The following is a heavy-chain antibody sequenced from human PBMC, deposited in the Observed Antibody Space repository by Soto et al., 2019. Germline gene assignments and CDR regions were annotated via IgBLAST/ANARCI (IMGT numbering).Heavy chain of an antibody. CDR2: INAGNGNT. D-gene: IGHD5-12*01. CDR1: GYIFTSYA. Sequence: ASVKVSCKASGYIFTSYAMHWLRQAPGQRLEWMGWINAGNGNTKYSQKFQGRVTITRDTSASTAYMELSGLRSEDTAVFYCARDLIRYTGYDPKPYFDYWGQGTLVTVSS. J-gene: IGHJ4*02. V-gene: IGHV1-3*01. CDR3: ARDLIRYTGYDPKPYFDY.